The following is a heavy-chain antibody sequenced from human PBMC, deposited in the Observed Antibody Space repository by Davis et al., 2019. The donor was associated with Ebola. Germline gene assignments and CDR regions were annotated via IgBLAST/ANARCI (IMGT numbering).Heavy chain of an antibody. J-gene: IGHJ3*02. Sequence: GESLKISCAASGFTFSNFAMSWVRQAPGKGLEWVSSISGTGGSTYYADSVKGRFTISRDNSKNMLFLQMSSLRADDTAMYYCARDGYNYVALDIWGRGTMVTVSS. CDR1: GFTFSNFA. D-gene: IGHD5-24*01. CDR2: ISGTGGST. V-gene: IGHV3-23*01. CDR3: ARDGYNYVALDI.